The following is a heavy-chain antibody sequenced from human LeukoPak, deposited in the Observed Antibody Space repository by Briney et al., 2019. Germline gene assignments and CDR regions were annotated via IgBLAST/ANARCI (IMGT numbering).Heavy chain of an antibody. CDR1: GGSMSPYH. CDR3: ARQDYYDSSGYYYDDAFDI. V-gene: IGHV4-59*08. D-gene: IGHD3-22*01. CDR2: IYYSGST. Sequence: SETLSLTCTVSGGSMSPYHWGWIRQPPGKGLEWTGYIYYSGSTNYNPSLNSRVTISVDTSKNQFSLKLSSVTAADTAVYYCARQDYYDSSGYYYDDAFDIWGQGTMVTVSS. J-gene: IGHJ3*02.